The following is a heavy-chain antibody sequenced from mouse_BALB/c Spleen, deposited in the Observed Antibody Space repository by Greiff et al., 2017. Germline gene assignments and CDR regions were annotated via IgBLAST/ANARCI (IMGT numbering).Heavy chain of an antibody. Sequence: EVMLVESGGGLVKPGGSLKLSCAASGFAFSSYDMSWVRQTPEKRLEWVAYISSGGGSTYYPDTVKGRFTISRDNAKNTLYLQMSSLKSEDTAMYYCARPYVVDYWGQGTSVTVAS. V-gene: IGHV5-12-1*01. CDR3: ARPYVVDY. J-gene: IGHJ4*01. CDR1: GFAFSSYD. CDR2: ISSGGGST. D-gene: IGHD6-5*01.